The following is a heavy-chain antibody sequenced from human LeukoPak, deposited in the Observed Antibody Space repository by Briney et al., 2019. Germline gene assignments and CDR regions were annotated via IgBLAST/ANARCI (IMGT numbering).Heavy chain of an antibody. J-gene: IGHJ5*02. Sequence: SETLSLTCAVSGVSLSGYYWGWIRQTPGKGLEWIGEINHSGRTNYNPSLKSRVTISADTSTNQFSLELRSVTAADTAVYYCARAYYSTSWFPHWGQGALVTVST. CDR1: GVSLSGYY. D-gene: IGHD3-10*01. V-gene: IGHV4-34*01. CDR3: ARAYYSTSWFPH. CDR2: INHSGRT.